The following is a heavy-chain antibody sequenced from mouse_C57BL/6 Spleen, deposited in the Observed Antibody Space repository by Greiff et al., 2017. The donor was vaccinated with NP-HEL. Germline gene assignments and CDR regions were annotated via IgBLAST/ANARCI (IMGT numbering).Heavy chain of an antibody. V-gene: IGHV1-85*01. Sequence: QVHVKQSGPELVKPGASVKLSCKASGYTFTSYDINWVKQRPGQGLEWIGWLYPRDGSTKYNEKFKGKATLTVDTSSSTAYMELHSLTSEDSAVYFCARKTTVVAPFAYWGQGTLVTVSA. D-gene: IGHD1-1*01. CDR2: LYPRDGST. J-gene: IGHJ3*01. CDR1: GYTFTSYD. CDR3: ARKTTVVAPFAY.